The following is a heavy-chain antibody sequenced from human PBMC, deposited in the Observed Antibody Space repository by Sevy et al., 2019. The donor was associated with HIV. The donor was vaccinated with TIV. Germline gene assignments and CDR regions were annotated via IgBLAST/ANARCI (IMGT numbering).Heavy chain of an antibody. J-gene: IGHJ4*02. CDR1: GLTVTFNS. CDR2: IYVGRNT. V-gene: IGHV3-53*01. Sequence: GGSLRLSCAASGLTVTFNSMSWVRQAPGRGLVWVSVIYVGRNTYYADSVKGRFTIFRDSFKDTVDLQMDSLRPEDSSVYYCVRERAGIDHWGQGTLVTVSS. CDR3: VRERAGIDH. D-gene: IGHD6-19*01.